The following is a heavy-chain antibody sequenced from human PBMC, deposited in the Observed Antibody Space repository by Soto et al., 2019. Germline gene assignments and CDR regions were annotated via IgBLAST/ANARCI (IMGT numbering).Heavy chain of an antibody. J-gene: IGHJ5*02. Sequence: ASVKVSCKASGYTFSNNDVSWVRQATGQGLEWMGWMNPGSGDTGYAQKFQGRVTMTRDISIATAYMELNSLTSEDTAIYYCARMESFGSLNWFDPWGQGTLVTVSS. CDR2: MNPGSGDT. CDR1: GYTFSNND. V-gene: IGHV1-8*01. D-gene: IGHD5-18*01. CDR3: ARMESFGSLNWFDP.